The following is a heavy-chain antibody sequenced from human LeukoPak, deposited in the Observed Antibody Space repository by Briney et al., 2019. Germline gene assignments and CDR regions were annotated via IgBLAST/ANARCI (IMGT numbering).Heavy chain of an antibody. Sequence: PSETLSLTCTVSGGSISSYYWSWIRQPPEKGLEWIGYIYYSGSTNYNPSLKSRVTISVDTSKNQFSLKLSSVTAADTAVYYCARHKPPLTAAAGTGLDPWGQGTLVTVSS. CDR3: ARHKPPLTAAAGTGLDP. CDR2: IYYSGST. J-gene: IGHJ5*02. V-gene: IGHV4-59*08. D-gene: IGHD6-13*01. CDR1: GGSISSYY.